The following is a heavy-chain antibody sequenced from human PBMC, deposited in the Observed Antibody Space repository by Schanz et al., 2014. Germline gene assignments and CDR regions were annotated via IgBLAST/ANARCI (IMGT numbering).Heavy chain of an antibody. CDR3: ARDRRRYCSTASCLHDNWFDP. CDR1: RYTFNTYG. V-gene: IGHV1-18*01. J-gene: IGHJ5*02. Sequence: QGQLVQSGPEVKEPGASVKVSCEASRYTFNTYGLNWVRQAPGQGLEWMGWISAYTNNTNYAQKVQGRVTMTTDTSTGTACMELRSLRYDDTAVYYCARDRRRYCSTASCLHDNWFDPWGQGTLVTVSS. CDR2: ISAYTNNT. D-gene: IGHD2-2*01.